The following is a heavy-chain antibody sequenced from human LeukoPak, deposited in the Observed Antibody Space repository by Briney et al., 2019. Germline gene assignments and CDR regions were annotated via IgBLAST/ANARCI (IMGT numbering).Heavy chain of an antibody. V-gene: IGHV3-7*01. D-gene: IGHD3-10*02. CDR1: GFTFSSYA. CDR2: IKQNGSEI. J-gene: IGHJ6*04. CDR3: AELGITIIGGV. Sequence: WGSLSLSCAASGFTFSSYAMNWVRQAPGKGPEGVANIKQNGSEIYYVDSMKGRFTISRDNANNSLYLQMNSLRAEDTAVYCCAELGITIIGGVWGKGTTVTISS.